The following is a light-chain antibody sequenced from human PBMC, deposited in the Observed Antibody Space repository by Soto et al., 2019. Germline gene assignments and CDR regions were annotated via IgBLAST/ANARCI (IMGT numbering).Light chain of an antibody. CDR3: QQYASSPT. CDR1: QSVRSNY. J-gene: IGKJ5*01. V-gene: IGKV3-20*01. CDR2: AAS. Sequence: EIVLTQSPGTLSLSPGERATLSCRASQSVRSNYLAWYQHTPGQAPRRIIYAASSRGTGIPDRCSGSGSGTDFPLTISRLEAEDFAVYYCQQYASSPTFGEGTRLEIK.